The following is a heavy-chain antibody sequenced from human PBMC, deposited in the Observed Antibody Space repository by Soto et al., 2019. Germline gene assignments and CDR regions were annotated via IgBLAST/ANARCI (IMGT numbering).Heavy chain of an antibody. CDR1: GYTLNTYY. D-gene: IGHD2-21*02. CDR3: ARGGHIAVVTDSFDS. V-gene: IGHV1-46*02. Sequence: VSVKVSCKPSGYTLNTYYLHLVRQAPGQGLEWMGIIHPSGGGSTYAQKFLGRVTMTRDTSTSTVFMELSSLRSADTAVYYCARGGHIAVVTDSFDSWGQGTQVTVSS. CDR2: IHPSGGGS. J-gene: IGHJ4*02.